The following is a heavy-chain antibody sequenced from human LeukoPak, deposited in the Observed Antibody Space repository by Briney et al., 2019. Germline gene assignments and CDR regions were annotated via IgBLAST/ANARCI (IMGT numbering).Heavy chain of an antibody. V-gene: IGHV1-18*01. CDR1: GYTFTSYG. CDR2: ISAYNGNT. Sequence: ASVKVSCKASGYTFTSYGISWVRQAPGQGLEWMGWISAYNGNTNYAQKLQGRVTMTTDTSTSTAYMELRSLRSDDTAVYYCAGDLGPGTVAGLDYWGQGTLVTVSS. D-gene: IGHD6-19*01. J-gene: IGHJ4*02. CDR3: AGDLGPGTVAGLDY.